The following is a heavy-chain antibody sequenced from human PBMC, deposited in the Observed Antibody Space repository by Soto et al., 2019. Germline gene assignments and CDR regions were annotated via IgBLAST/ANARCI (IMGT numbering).Heavy chain of an antibody. V-gene: IGHV3-30*03. CDR1: GFTFSSYG. CDR2: ISYDGSNK. D-gene: IGHD3-16*01. CDR3: ARRGSNGFDP. Sequence: VGSLRLSCAASGFTFSSYGMHWVRQAPGKGLEWVAVISYDGSNKYYADSVKGRFTISRDNSKNTLYLQMNSLRAEDTAVYYCARRGSNGFDPWGQGTLVTVSS. J-gene: IGHJ5*02.